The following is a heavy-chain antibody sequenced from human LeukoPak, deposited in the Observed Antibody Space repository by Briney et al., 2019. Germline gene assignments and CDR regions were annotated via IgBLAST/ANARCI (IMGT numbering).Heavy chain of an antibody. CDR3: ARDPPTSIAVTGTDY. CDR2: ISSSSSTI. D-gene: IGHD6-19*01. J-gene: IGHJ4*02. CDR1: GFTFSSYS. Sequence: PGWSLRLSCAASGFTFSSYSMNWVRQAPGKGLEWVSYISSSSSTIYYADSVKGRFTISRDNAKNSLYLQMNSLRAEDTAVYYCARDPPTSIAVTGTDYWGQGTLVTVSS. V-gene: IGHV3-48*01.